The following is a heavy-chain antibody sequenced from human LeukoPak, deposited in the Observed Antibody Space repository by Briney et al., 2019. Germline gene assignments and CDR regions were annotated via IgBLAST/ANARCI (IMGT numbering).Heavy chain of an antibody. CDR1: GFTFSSYA. CDR3: ARGLTDWQQVGY. V-gene: IGHV3-23*01. CDR2: ISGSDST. Sequence: PGGSLRLSCAASGFTFSSYAMSWVRQAPGKGLEWVSAISGSDSTYYADSVKGRFTISRDNSKNTLYLQMNSLRAEDTAVYYCARGLTDWQQVGYWGQGTLVTVSS. J-gene: IGHJ4*02. D-gene: IGHD6-13*01.